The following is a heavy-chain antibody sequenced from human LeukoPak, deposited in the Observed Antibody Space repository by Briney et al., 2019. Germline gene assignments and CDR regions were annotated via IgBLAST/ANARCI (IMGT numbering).Heavy chain of an antibody. J-gene: IGHJ4*02. CDR3: ARDLSSGSSSGWYFGY. CDR2: ISYDGGND. V-gene: IGHV3-30*04. D-gene: IGHD6-19*01. CDR1: GFTFSSYA. Sequence: GGSLRLSCAASGFTFSSYAMHWVRQAPGKGLEWMAVISYDGGNDYYGDSVKGRFTISRDNSKNTLYLQMNSLRAEDTAVYYCARDLSSGSSSGWYFGYWGQGTLVTVSS.